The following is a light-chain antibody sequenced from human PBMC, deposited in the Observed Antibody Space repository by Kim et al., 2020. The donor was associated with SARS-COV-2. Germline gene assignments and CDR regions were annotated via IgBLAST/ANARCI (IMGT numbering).Light chain of an antibody. V-gene: IGKV3-20*01. CDR1: QSVRL. CDR3: QQYSSSPPT. J-gene: IGKJ1*01. Sequence: EIVLTQSPGTLSLSPGERATLSCRASQSVRLLAWYQQKLGQAPRLVIYNASNRATGIPDRFSGSGSGTDFTLTISRLEPEDFALYYCQQYSSSPPTFGQGTKVDIK. CDR2: NAS.